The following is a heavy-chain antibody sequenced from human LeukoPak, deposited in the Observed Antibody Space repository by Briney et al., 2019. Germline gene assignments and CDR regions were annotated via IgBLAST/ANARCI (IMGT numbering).Heavy chain of an antibody. CDR3: ARDRSMVRGVHDYGMDV. D-gene: IGHD3-10*01. CDR1: GYTFTIYG. V-gene: IGHV1-18*01. Sequence: ASVTVSCTASGYTFTIYGISWVRQAPGQGLEWMGWISAYNGNTNYAQKLQGRVTMTTDTSTSTAYMELRSLRSDDTAVYYCARDRSMVRGVHDYGMDVWGQGTTVTVSS. J-gene: IGHJ6*02. CDR2: ISAYNGNT.